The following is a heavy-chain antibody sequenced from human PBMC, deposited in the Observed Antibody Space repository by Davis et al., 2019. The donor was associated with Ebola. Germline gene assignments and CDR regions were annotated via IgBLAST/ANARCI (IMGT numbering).Heavy chain of an antibody. D-gene: IGHD5-12*01. CDR2: ISGSATST. CDR3: VPGTWI. Sequence: GGSLRLSCAASGFTFYRYEMNWVRQAPGKGLEWVSYISGSATSTFYADSVKGRFTISRDNARDSLYLQMDSLRVEDTAVYYCVPGTWIRGRGTLVTVSS. CDR1: GFTFYRYE. V-gene: IGHV3-48*03. J-gene: IGHJ4*02.